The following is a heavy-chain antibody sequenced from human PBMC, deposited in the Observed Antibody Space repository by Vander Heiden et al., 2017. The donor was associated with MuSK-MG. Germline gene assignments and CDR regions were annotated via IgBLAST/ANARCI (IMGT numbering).Heavy chain of an antibody. CDR1: GYTFSSYW. CDR2: NYPGDSDT. V-gene: IGHV5-51*01. CDR3: ARHVEHQFLLNH. Sequence: EVQLVQSGAEVKKPGESLKISCKGSGYTFSSYWVGWVRQRPGKGLEWSGSNYPGDSDTRYSPSFQGQVTISADKSISTVYLQWSSLMASDTAMYFWARHVEHQFLLNHRGQGTLVTVSS. J-gene: IGHJ4*02. D-gene: IGHD3-3*01.